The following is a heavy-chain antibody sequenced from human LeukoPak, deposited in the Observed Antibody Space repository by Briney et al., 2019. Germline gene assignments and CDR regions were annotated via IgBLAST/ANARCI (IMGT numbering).Heavy chain of an antibody. D-gene: IGHD6-13*01. V-gene: IGHV1-8*01. J-gene: IGHJ5*02. CDR3: ARQSSSWYRRSWFDP. CDR2: MNPNSGNT. CDR1: GYTFTSYD. Sequence: GASVKVSCKASGYTFTSYDINWVRQATGQGLEWMGWMNPNSGNTGYAQKFQGRVTMTRNTSISTAYMELSSLRSEDTAVYYCARQSSSWYRRSWFDPWGQGTLVTVSS.